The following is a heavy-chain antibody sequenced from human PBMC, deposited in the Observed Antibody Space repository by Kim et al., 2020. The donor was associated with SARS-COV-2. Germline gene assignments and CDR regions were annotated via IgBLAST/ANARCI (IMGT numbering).Heavy chain of an antibody. CDR3: ASITYYYDSSGPPWLDY. J-gene: IGHJ4*02. CDR2: INSDGSST. Sequence: GSLRLSCAASGFTFSSYWMHWVRQAPGKGLVWVSRINSDGSSTSYADSVKGRFTISRDNAKNTLYLQMNSLRAEDTAVYYCASITYYYDSSGPPWLDYWGQGTLVSVSS. CDR1: GFTFSSYW. D-gene: IGHD3-22*01. V-gene: IGHV3-74*01.